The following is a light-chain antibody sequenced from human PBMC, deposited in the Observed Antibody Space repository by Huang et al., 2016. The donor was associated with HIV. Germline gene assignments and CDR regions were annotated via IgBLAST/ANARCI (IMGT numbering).Light chain of an antibody. CDR3: QQSYRIPLT. CDR1: QNVSNY. J-gene: IGKJ4*01. V-gene: IGKV1-39*01. CDR2: AAS. Sequence: DIQMTQSPSSLSASVGDSVTITCRASQNVSNYLNWYQQKPGRAPTILIYAASSLQIGAPSRFSGSGSGTDFTLTISSLQPEDFATFYCQQSYRIPLTFGGGTKVDI.